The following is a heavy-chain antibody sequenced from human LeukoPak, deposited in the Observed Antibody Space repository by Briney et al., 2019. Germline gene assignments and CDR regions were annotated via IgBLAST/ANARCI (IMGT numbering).Heavy chain of an antibody. CDR2: IYYDGRT. CDR1: GASLSRSTYY. D-gene: IGHD1-26*01. J-gene: IGHJ4*02. CDR3: ATLSGARDY. V-gene: IGHV4-39*01. Sequence: SETLSLTCTVSGASLSRSTYYWVWIRQPPGKGLEWFGSIYYDGRTYYNPSLKSRVTISVDTSKNQFFLNLSSVTAADTAIYYCATLSGARDYWGQGTLVTVS.